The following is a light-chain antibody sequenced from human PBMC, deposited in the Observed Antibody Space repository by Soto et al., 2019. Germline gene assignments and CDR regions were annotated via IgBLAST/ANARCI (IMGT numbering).Light chain of an antibody. CDR2: GAS. J-gene: IGKJ1*01. CDR3: QQYSNWPRT. Sequence: EIVMTQSPATLSVSPGERATLSCRAGQSISNNLAWYQQKPGQAPRLLIYGASTRATGIPARLTGSGSGTEFTLTISSLQSEDFAVYYCQQYSNWPRTFGQGTKV. V-gene: IGKV3-15*01. CDR1: QSISNN.